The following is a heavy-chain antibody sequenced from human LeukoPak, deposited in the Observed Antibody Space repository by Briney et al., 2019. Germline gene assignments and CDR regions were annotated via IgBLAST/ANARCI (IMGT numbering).Heavy chain of an antibody. V-gene: IGHV1-69*13. D-gene: IGHD3-22*01. Sequence: EASVKVSCKASGGTFSSYAISWVRQAPGQGLEWMGGIIPIFGTANYAQKFQGRVTITADESTSTAYMELSSLRSEDTAVYYCARGPQDYYDSSGYYYFDYWGQGTLVTVSS. J-gene: IGHJ4*02. CDR1: GGTFSSYA. CDR3: ARGPQDYYDSSGYYYFDY. CDR2: IIPIFGTA.